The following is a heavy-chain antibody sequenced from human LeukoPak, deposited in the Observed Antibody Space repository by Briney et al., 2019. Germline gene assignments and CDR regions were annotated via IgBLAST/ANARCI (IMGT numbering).Heavy chain of an antibody. J-gene: IGHJ4*02. V-gene: IGHV3-49*03. Sequence: GRSLGLSCTTSGFTFGDYGMSWFRQAPGKGLEWVSFIRSKTYSGATDYAASVRGRFVISRDDSESIAYLQMNSLKTEDTGVYYCTRNPHPYCSGVHCPSDSWGQGALVTVSS. CDR2: IRSKTYSGAT. CDR1: GFTFGDYG. D-gene: IGHD2-15*01. CDR3: TRNPHPYCSGVHCPSDS.